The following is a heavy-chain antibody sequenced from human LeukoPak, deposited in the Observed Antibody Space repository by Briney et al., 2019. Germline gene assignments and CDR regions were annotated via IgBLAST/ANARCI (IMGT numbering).Heavy chain of an antibody. CDR3: ARGGVDYYGSGTYYIMYYFDY. CDR1: GFTFSTYG. J-gene: IGHJ4*02. V-gene: IGHV3-23*01. D-gene: IGHD3-10*01. Sequence: PGGSLRLPCAASGFTFSTYGMSWVRQAPGKGLEWVSGISGSGGATYYADSVKGRFTISRDDPHNTLYLQMNSLRGEDTAVYFCARGGVDYYGSGTYYIMYYFDYWGQGALVTVSS. CDR2: ISGSGGAT.